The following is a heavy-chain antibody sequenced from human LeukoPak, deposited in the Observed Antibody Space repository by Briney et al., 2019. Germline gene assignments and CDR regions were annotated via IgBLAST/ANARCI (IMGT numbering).Heavy chain of an antibody. J-gene: IGHJ4*02. CDR1: GFTFSSYW. D-gene: IGHD6-13*01. V-gene: IGHV3-74*01. CDR2: INSDGSST. CDR3: ARSASSSWSPMSD. Sequence: PTGGSLRLSCAASGFTFSSYWMHWVRHAPGKGLVWVSRINSDGSSTSYADSVKGRFTISRDNAKNTLYLQMNSLRAEDTAVYYCARSASSSWSPMSDWGQGTLVTVSS.